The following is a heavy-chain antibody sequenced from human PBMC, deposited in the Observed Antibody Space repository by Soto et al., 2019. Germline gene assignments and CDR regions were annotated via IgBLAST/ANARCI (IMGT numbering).Heavy chain of an antibody. CDR3: ATTRGLAVGGSFDY. J-gene: IGHJ4*02. Sequence: PSETLSLTCTLSGDSISSSSYYWGWIRQPPGKGLEWIGSIYYSGSTYYNPSLKSRITIAVDTSKNQFSLKLNSVAAADTAFYYCATTRGLAVGGSFDYWGQGMLVTVSS. CDR2: IYYSGST. V-gene: IGHV4-39*01. D-gene: IGHD3-10*01. CDR1: GDSISSSSYY.